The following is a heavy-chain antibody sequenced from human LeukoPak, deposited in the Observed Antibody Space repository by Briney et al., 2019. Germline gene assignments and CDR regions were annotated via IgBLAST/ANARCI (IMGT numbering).Heavy chain of an antibody. CDR1: GYTFTSYA. D-gene: IGHD2-2*01. CDR2: INAGNGNT. CDR3: AREGPIVVVPAAIQEGYMDV. Sequence: ASVKVSCKASGYTFTSYAMHWVRQAPGQRLEWMGWINAGNGNTKYSQKFQGRVTITRDTSASTAYMELSSLRSEDTAVYYCAREGPIVVVPAAIQEGYMDVWGKGTTVTVSS. J-gene: IGHJ6*03. V-gene: IGHV1-3*01.